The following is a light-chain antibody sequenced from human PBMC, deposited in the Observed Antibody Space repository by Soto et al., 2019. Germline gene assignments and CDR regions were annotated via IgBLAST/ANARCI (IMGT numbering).Light chain of an antibody. CDR2: GAS. CDR3: HQYGGSPPT. CDR1: QSVRSSH. J-gene: IGKJ1*01. V-gene: IGKV3-20*01. Sequence: EIVLTQSPVTLCLSPGEIATLSCSTSQSVRSSHLAWYQQKPGQPPRLLIHGASNRATGIPDRFSGSGSGTDFTLTIGRLEPEDSALYFCHQYGGSPPTFGQGTKVDIK.